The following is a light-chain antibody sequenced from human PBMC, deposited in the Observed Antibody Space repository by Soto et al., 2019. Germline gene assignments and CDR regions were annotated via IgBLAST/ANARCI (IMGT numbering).Light chain of an antibody. Sequence: SYELTQPPSLSVAPGTTATITCAGNNIGSKSVHWYRQRSGLAPVLAIHFDGDRPSGIPERISGSNSGNTATLTIRSVEAGDEADYYCQVWDSTSDLRVFGGGTKLTVL. J-gene: IGLJ3*02. CDR3: QVWDSTSDLRV. V-gene: IGLV3-21*04. CDR1: NIGSKS. CDR2: FDG.